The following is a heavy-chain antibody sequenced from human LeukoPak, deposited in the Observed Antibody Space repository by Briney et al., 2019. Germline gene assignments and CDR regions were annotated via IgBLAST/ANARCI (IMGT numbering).Heavy chain of an antibody. D-gene: IGHD3-22*01. Sequence: PSETLSLTCTVSGGSISSYYWSWIRQPAGKGLEWIGRIYTSGSTNYNPSLKSRVTMSVDTSKNQFSLKLSSVTAADTAVYYCARERRKGYYDSSGQFDYWGQGTLVTVSS. CDR2: IYTSGST. J-gene: IGHJ4*02. CDR3: ARERRKGYYDSSGQFDY. CDR1: GGSISSYY. V-gene: IGHV4-4*07.